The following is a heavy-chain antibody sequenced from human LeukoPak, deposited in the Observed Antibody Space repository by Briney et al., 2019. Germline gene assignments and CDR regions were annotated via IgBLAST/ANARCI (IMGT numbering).Heavy chain of an antibody. CDR2: IYPGDSDT. D-gene: IGHD3-10*01. CDR3: ARSGSGSYLGYYFDY. V-gene: IGHV5-51*01. J-gene: IGHJ4*02. CDR1: GYSFTSYW. Sequence: GESLKISCKGSGYSFTSYWIGWVRQMPGKGLEWMGIIYPGDSDTRYSPSFQGQVTISADKSISTAYLQWSSLKASDTAIYYCARSGSGSYLGYYFDYWGQGTLVTVSS.